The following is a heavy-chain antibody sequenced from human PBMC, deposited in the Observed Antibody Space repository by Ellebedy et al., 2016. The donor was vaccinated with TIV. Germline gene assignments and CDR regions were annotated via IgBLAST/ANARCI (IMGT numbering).Heavy chain of an antibody. J-gene: IGHJ6*02. D-gene: IGHD2-2*01. CDR2: INAGNGNT. CDR3: ARDFLGSTAWEDYYYGMDV. CDR1: GGTFSSYA. V-gene: IGHV1-3*01. Sequence: ASVKVSXXASGGTFSSYAISWVRQAPGQRLEWMGWINAGNGNTKYSQKFQGRVTITRDTSASTAYMELSSLRSEDTAVYYCARDFLGSTAWEDYYYGMDVWGQGTTVTVSS.